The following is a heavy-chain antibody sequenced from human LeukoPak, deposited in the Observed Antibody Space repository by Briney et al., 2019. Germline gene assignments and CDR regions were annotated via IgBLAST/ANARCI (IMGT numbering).Heavy chain of an antibody. CDR3: ATDLYYYDSSGYRHNYYFDY. V-gene: IGHV1-24*01. Sequence: GASVKVSCKVSGYTLTELSMHWVRQAPGKGLEWMGGFDPEDGETIYAQKFQGRVTMTEDTSTDTAYMELSSLRSEDTAVYYCATDLYYYDSSGYRHNYYFDYWGQGTLVTVSS. CDR2: FDPEDGET. CDR1: GYTLTELS. D-gene: IGHD3-22*01. J-gene: IGHJ4*02.